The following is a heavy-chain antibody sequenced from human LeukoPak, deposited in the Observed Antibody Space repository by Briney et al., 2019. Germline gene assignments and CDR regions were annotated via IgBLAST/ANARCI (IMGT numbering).Heavy chain of an antibody. D-gene: IGHD2-2*01. Sequence: GGSLRLSCAASGFTFSSYAMNWVRQAPGKGLEWVSSISSSSSYIYYADSVKGRFTISRDNAKNSLYLQMNSLRAEDTAVYYCARGYCSSTSCWHMDVWGKGTTVTVSS. CDR2: ISSSSSYI. V-gene: IGHV3-21*01. J-gene: IGHJ6*03. CDR3: ARGYCSSTSCWHMDV. CDR1: GFTFSSYA.